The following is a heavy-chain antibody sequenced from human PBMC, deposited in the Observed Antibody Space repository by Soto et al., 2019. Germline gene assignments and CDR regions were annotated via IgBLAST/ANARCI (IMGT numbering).Heavy chain of an antibody. Sequence: PGGSLRLSCAASGFTFSSYEMNWVRQAPGKGLEWVSYISSSGSTIYYADSVKGRFTISRDNAKNSLYLQMNSLRAEDTAVYYCARDTYCSSTSCPGDYWGQGTLVTVSS. D-gene: IGHD2-2*01. J-gene: IGHJ4*02. CDR1: GFTFSSYE. V-gene: IGHV3-48*03. CDR2: ISSSGSTI. CDR3: ARDTYCSSTSCPGDY.